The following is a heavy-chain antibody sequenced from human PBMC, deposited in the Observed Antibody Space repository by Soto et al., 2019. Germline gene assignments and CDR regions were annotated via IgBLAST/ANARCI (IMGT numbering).Heavy chain of an antibody. V-gene: IGHV1-3*01. Sequence: GASVKVSCKASGYTLTNYVMYWVRQAPGQSLEWVGWINAASGNTKYSQKFQDRVTLTRDTSATTVFMEMSSLGLEDTAVYFCARGRASFNFDNWGQGTPVIVSS. CDR3: ARGRASFNFDN. J-gene: IGHJ4*02. D-gene: IGHD3-16*02. CDR1: GYTLTNYV. CDR2: INAASGNT.